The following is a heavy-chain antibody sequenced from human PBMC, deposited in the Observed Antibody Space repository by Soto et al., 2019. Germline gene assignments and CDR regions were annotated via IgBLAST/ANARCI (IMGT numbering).Heavy chain of an antibody. Sequence: GASVKVSCKASGYTFTSYAIHSVRQAPGQRLEWMGWINAGNGNTKYSQKFQDRVTITRDTSASTAYMELSSLRSEDTAMYHCARDPAYQPQYGMDVWGRGTTVTVSS. CDR1: GYTFTSYA. V-gene: IGHV1-3*01. CDR2: INAGNGNT. CDR3: ARDPAYQPQYGMDV. J-gene: IGHJ6*02. D-gene: IGHD2-2*01.